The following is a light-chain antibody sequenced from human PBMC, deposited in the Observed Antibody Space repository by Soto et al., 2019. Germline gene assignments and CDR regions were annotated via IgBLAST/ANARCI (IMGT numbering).Light chain of an antibody. Sequence: QAVLTQPPSVCGSPGQSVTISCTGTSSDVGSYNRVSWYQQPPGTAPKLMIYEVSNRPSGVPDRFSGSKSGNTASLTISGLQPEDEADYYCYSYTSSNTYVFGTGTKVTVL. CDR2: EVS. V-gene: IGLV2-18*02. CDR3: YSYTSSNTYV. J-gene: IGLJ1*01. CDR1: SSDVGSYNR.